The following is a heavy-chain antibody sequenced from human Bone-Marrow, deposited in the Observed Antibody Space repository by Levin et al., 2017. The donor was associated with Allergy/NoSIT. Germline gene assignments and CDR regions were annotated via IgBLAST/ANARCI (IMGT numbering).Heavy chain of an antibody. D-gene: IGHD3-9*01. CDR2: SHISGGT. V-gene: IGHV4-4*07. CDR3: ARGQGSTGYNYFDS. Sequence: SQTLSLPCTVSDGSIGSYYWSWIRQSAGKGLEWIGRSHISGGTNYNPSLKSRVTLSLDTSQNQFSLKVTSVTAADTAVYYCARGQGSTGYNYFDSWGQGFPVTVSS. J-gene: IGHJ4*02. CDR1: DGSIGSYY.